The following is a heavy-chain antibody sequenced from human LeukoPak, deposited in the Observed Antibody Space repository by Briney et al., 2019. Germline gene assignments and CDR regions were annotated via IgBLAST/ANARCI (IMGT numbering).Heavy chain of an antibody. D-gene: IGHD3-10*01. J-gene: IGHJ3*02. V-gene: IGHV3-33*01. CDR3: ARRWITMVGPDASDI. Sequence: GGSLRLSCAASGFTFSSYGMHWVRQAPGKGLEWVAVIWYDGSNKYYADSVKGRFTISRDNSKNTLYLQMNSLRAEDTAVYYCARRWITMVGPDASDIWGQGTMVTVSS. CDR1: GFTFSSYG. CDR2: IWYDGSNK.